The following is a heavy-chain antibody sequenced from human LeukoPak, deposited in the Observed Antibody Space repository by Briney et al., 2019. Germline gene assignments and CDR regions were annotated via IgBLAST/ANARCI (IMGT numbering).Heavy chain of an antibody. V-gene: IGHV1-46*01. CDR3: ASHSLGVAHAFDI. Sequence: GASVKVSCKASGYTFTSYYMHWVRQAPGQGPEWMGIINPSGGSTSYAQKFQGRVTMTRDTSTSTVYMELSSLRSEDTAVYYCASHSLGVAHAFDIWGQGTMVTVSS. CDR1: GYTFTSYY. J-gene: IGHJ3*02. D-gene: IGHD6-19*01. CDR2: INPSGGST.